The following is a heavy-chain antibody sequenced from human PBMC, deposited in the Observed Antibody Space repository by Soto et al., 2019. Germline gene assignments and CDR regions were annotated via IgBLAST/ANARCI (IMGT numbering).Heavy chain of an antibody. CDR2: IIPMFGSP. V-gene: IGHV1-69*06. J-gene: IGHJ6*02. Sequence: QVQLVQSGAEVKKPGSSVKVSCKASGGTLSTNAISWVRQAPGQGLEWMGAIIPMFGSPKYAQKFQGRVTITADNPTSTIYMELSSLRSEDTAVYFCAGGRIVVAGSSAYYSMDVWGQGTTVTVSS. D-gene: IGHD6-19*01. CDR3: AGGRIVVAGSSAYYSMDV. CDR1: GGTLSTNA.